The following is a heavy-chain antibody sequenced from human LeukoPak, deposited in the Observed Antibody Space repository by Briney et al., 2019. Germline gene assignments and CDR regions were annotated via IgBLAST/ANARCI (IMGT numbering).Heavy chain of an antibody. D-gene: IGHD2-21*02. Sequence: GGSLRLSCAASGFTFSTYALSWVRQAPGKGLEWVANIKEDGSERYYVDSVKGRFTISRDNAKNSLYLQMNSLRAEDTAVYYCARASLYCGGDCYGLWGQGTMVTVSS. J-gene: IGHJ3*01. V-gene: IGHV3-7*01. CDR2: IKEDGSER. CDR3: ARASLYCGGDCYGL. CDR1: GFTFSTYA.